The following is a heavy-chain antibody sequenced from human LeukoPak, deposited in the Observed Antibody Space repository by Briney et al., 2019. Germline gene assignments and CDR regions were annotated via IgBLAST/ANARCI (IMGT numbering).Heavy chain of an antibody. CDR1: GFTFDNYA. D-gene: IGHD6-13*01. Sequence: GGSLRLSCAASGFTFDNYAMHWVRQAPGKSLEWVSLISGGGSSTSYADSVKGRFTISRDNSKGSLYLQMNSLTTEDTALYYCAKVLGSSSWYSLGYWGQGTLVTVSS. CDR2: ISGGGSST. V-gene: IGHV3-43*02. CDR3: AKVLGSSSWYSLGY. J-gene: IGHJ4*02.